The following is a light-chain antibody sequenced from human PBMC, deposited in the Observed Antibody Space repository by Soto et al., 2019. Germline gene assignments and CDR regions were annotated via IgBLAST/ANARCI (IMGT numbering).Light chain of an antibody. CDR3: QQYDNWPPWT. V-gene: IGKV3-15*01. CDR2: DAS. CDR1: HSIRTS. Sequence: SPATLAWYTGERANLSCRASHSIRTSLAWYQQKPGQAPRLLIYDASTMATGIPARFSGSGSWTDFTLTISSLQSEDFAVYDCQQYDNWPPWTFCQVTKV. J-gene: IGKJ1*01.